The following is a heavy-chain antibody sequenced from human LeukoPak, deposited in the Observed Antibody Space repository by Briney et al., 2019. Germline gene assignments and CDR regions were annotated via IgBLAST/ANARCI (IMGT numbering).Heavy chain of an antibody. J-gene: IGHJ5*02. CDR3: ATRNRGYSYGYWFDP. V-gene: IGHV1-24*01. Sequence: ASVKVSCKVSGYTLTELSMHWVRQAPGKGLEWMGGFDPEDGGTIYAQKFQGRVTMTEDTSTDTAYMELSSLRSEDTAVYYCATRNRGYSYGYWFDPWGQGTLVTVSS. CDR2: FDPEDGGT. CDR1: GYTLTELS. D-gene: IGHD5-18*01.